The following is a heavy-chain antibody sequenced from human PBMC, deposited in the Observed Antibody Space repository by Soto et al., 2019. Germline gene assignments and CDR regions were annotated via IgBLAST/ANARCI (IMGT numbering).Heavy chain of an antibody. CDR3: ARYLASYYDSSGYSRFDP. D-gene: IGHD3-22*01. CDR2: IIPIFGTA. CDR1: GVTFSSYA. V-gene: IGHV1-69*06. J-gene: IGHJ5*02. Sequence: GASVKVSCKASGVTFSSYAISWVRQAPLQGLEWMGGIIPIFGTANYAQKFQGRVTITADKSPSTAYMELSSLRSEDTAVYYCARYLASYYDSSGYSRFDPWAQGTLVTVSS.